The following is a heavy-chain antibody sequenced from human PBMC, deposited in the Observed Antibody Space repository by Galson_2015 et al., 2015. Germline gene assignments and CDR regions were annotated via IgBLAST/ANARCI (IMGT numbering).Heavy chain of an antibody. Sequence: QSGAEVKKPGESLTISCKGSGYSFTSHWIGWVRQMPGKGLEWMGIIYPGDSDTRYSPSFQGQVTISADKSISTAYLQWSSLKASDTAMYYCARHHSYCGSSLLFDYWGQGTLVTVSS. J-gene: IGHJ4*02. CDR2: IYPGDSDT. V-gene: IGHV5-51*01. CDR3: ARHHSYCGSSLLFDY. D-gene: IGHD1-26*01. CDR1: GYSFTSHW.